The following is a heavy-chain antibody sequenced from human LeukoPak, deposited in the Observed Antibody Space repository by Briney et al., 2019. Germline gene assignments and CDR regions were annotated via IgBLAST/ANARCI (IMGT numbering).Heavy chain of an antibody. CDR3: ARDLGIQLWLPPFDY. V-gene: IGHV3-48*01. D-gene: IGHD5-18*01. Sequence: PGGSLRLSCAASGFTFSSYSMNWVRQAPGKGLEWVSYISSSSSTIYYADSVKGRFTISRDNAKNSLYLQMNSLRAEDTAVYYCARDLGIQLWLPPFDYWGQGTLVTVSS. CDR1: GFTFSSYS. J-gene: IGHJ4*02. CDR2: ISSSSSTI.